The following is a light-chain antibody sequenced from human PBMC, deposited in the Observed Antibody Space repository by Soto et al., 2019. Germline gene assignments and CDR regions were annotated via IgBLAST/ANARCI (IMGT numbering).Light chain of an antibody. J-gene: IGKJ4*01. CDR3: QQYDNWPLT. CDR1: QSVSSN. CDR2: GAS. Sequence: EIVMPQSPTTLSVSPGERATLSCRASQSVSSNLAWYQQKSGQTPRLLIYGASTRATDIPARFSGSGSGTEFNLSISSLQSEDFAVYYCQQYDNWPLTVGGGTKVEIK. V-gene: IGKV3-15*01.